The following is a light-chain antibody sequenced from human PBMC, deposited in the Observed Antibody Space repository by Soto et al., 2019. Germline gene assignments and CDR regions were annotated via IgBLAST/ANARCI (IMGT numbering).Light chain of an antibody. V-gene: IGLV2-23*01. CDR2: EGS. J-gene: IGLJ2*01. CDR1: SSDVGSYNL. Sequence: QSVLTQPASVSGSPGQSITISCTGTSSDVGSYNLVSWYQQHPGKDPKLMIYEGSKRPSGVSNRFSGSKSGNTASLTISGLQAQDEADYNCCSSAGSSSHVVFGGGTKVTVL. CDR3: CSSAGSSSHVV.